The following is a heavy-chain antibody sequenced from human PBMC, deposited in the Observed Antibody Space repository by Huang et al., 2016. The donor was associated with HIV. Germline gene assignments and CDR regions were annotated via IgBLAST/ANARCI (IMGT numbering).Heavy chain of an antibody. CDR2: INYSGNA. CDR3: ARGDHSGGWSNWFDP. D-gene: IGHD6-19*01. Sequence: QVQLQQWGAGLLKPSETLSLTCALYGGSISGYSWSWIRQSPGKGLEWVAEINYSGNANYNPSLKSRVSRSVDTATKNFSRELRSVTAADTAVYFCARGDHSGGWSNWFDPWGQGTLVTVSS. CDR1: GGSISGYS. J-gene: IGHJ5*02. V-gene: IGHV4-34*02.